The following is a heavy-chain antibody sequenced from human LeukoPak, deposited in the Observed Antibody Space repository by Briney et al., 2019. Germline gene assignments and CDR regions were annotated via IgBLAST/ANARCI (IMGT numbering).Heavy chain of an antibody. V-gene: IGHV3-30*03. CDR3: ARVGFVLLWFGERRGANWFDP. CDR1: GFTFSSYG. J-gene: IGHJ5*02. D-gene: IGHD3-10*01. CDR2: ISYDGSNK. Sequence: GGSLRLSCAASGFTFSSYGMHWVRQAPGKGLEWVAVISYDGSNKYYADSVKGRFTISRDNSKNTLYLQMNSLRAEDTAVYYCARVGFVLLWFGERRGANWFDPWGQGTLVTVSS.